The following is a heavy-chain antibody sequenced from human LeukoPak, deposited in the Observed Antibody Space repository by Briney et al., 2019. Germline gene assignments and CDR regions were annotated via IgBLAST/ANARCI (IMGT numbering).Heavy chain of an antibody. CDR3: ARHNQYYYYGMDV. CDR1: GGTFSSYA. Sequence: SVKVSCKASGGTFSSYAISWVRQAPGQGLEWMGGIIPIFGTANYAQKFQGRVTITTDESTSTAYMELSSLRSEDTAVYYCARHNQYYYYGMDVWGQGTTVTVSS. CDR2: IIPIFGTA. D-gene: IGHD1-14*01. J-gene: IGHJ6*02. V-gene: IGHV1-69*05.